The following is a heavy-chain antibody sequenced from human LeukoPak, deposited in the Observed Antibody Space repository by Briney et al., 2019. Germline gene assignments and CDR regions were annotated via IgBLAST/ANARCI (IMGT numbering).Heavy chain of an antibody. J-gene: IGHJ4*02. CDR2: INHSGST. CDR3: ARGVDRPPDETSFDY. D-gene: IGHD1-14*01. CDR1: GGSFSGYY. V-gene: IGHV4-34*01. Sequence: SETLSLTCAVYGGSFSGYYWSWIRQPPGKGLEWIGEINHSGSTNYNPSLKSRVTISVDTSKNQFSLKLSSVTAADTAVYYCARGVDRPPDETSFDYWGQGTLVTVSS.